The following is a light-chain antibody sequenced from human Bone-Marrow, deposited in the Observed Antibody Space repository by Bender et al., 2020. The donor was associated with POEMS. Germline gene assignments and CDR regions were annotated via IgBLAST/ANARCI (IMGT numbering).Light chain of an antibody. V-gene: IGLV2-8*01. Sequence: QSDLTQPASVSGSPGQSITISCTGTSSDVGGYNYVSWYQHHPGKAPRLLIFEVFKRPSGVPDRFSGSKSGKTASLTVSGLQAEDEADYYCSSYVGSKHVVFGGGTKLTVL. CDR3: SSYVGSKHVV. CDR2: EVF. CDR1: SSDVGGYNY. J-gene: IGLJ2*01.